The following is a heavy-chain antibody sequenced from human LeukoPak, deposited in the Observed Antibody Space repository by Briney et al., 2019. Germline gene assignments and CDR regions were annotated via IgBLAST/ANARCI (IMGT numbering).Heavy chain of an antibody. D-gene: IGHD6-13*01. CDR2: ISSSSSYI. CDR3: ARDRESSSWFDY. V-gene: IGHV3-21*01. J-gene: IGHJ4*02. CDR1: GFTFSSYS. Sequence: PGGSLRLSCAASGFTFSSYSMNWVRQAPGKGLEWVSSISSSSSYIYYADSVKGRFTISRDNAKNSLYLQMKSLRAEDTAVYYCARDRESSSWFDYWGRGTLVTVSS.